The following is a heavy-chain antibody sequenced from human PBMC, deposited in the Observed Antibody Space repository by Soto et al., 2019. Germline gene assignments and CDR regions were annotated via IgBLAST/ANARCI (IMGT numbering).Heavy chain of an antibody. V-gene: IGHV1-69*01. CDR2: IIPIFGTA. J-gene: IGHJ6*02. CDR3: ARAARDCSGGSCYPEYYYYGMDV. CDR1: GGTFSSYA. Sequence: QVQLVQSGAEVKKPGSSVKVSCKASGGTFSSYAISWVRQAPGQGLEWMGGIIPIFGTANYAQKFQGRVTITADESTSTAYKELSSLRSEDTAVYYCARAARDCSGGSCYPEYYYYGMDVWGQGTTVTVSS. D-gene: IGHD2-15*01.